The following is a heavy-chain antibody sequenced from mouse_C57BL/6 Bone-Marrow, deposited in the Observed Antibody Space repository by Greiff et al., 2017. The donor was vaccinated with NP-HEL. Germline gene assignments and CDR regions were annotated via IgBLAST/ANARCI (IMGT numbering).Heavy chain of an antibody. V-gene: IGHV1-50*01. CDR2: IDPSDSYT. CDR3: ARWDAWFAY. CDR1: GYTFTSYW. D-gene: IGHD4-1*01. J-gene: IGHJ3*01. Sequence: QVQLQQPGAELVKPGASVKLSCKASGYTFTSYWMQWVKQRPGQGLEWIGEIDPSDSYTNYNQKFKGKATLTVDTSSSTAYMQLSSLTSEGSAVYYCARWDAWFAYWGQGTLVTVSA.